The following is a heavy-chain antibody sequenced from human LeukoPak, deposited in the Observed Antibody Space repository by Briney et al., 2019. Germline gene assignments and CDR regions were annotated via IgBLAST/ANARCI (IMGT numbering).Heavy chain of an antibody. CDR2: TYYRSKWYN. D-gene: IGHD2-15*01. CDR1: GDSVSSNSAA. V-gene: IGHV6-1*01. CDR3: ARDRYCSGGSCYPSPYYYYMDV. Sequence: SQTLSLTCAISGDSVSSNSAAWNWIRQSPSRGLEWLGRTYYRSKWYNDYAVSVKSRITINPDTSKNQFSLQLNSVTPEDTAVYYCARDRYCSGGSCYPSPYYYYMDVWGKGTTVTISS. J-gene: IGHJ6*03.